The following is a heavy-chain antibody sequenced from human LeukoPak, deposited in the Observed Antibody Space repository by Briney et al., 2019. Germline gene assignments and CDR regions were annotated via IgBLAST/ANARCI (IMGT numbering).Heavy chain of an antibody. CDR1: GFTFDDYA. CDR2: ISWNSGSI. D-gene: IGHD6-13*01. J-gene: IGHJ4*02. V-gene: IGHV3-9*01. CDR3: AKDILDGSSWYRGEGSFDY. Sequence: GGSLRLSCAASGFTFDDYAMHWVRQAQGKGPEWVSGISWNSGSIGYADSVKGRFTISRDNAKNSLYLQMNSLRAEDTALYYCAKDILDGSSWYRGEGSFDYWGQGTLVTVSS.